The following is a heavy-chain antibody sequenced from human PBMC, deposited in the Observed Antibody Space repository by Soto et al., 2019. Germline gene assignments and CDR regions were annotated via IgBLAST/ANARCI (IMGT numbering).Heavy chain of an antibody. CDR3: AKDRGSGWPFDY. J-gene: IGHJ4*02. V-gene: IGHV3-30*18. Sequence: PGGSLRLSCAASGFTFSSYGMHWVRQAPGKGLEWVAVISYDGSNKYYADSVKGRFTISRDNSKNTLYLQMNSLRAEDTAVYYCAKDRGSGWPFDYWGQGTLVT. D-gene: IGHD6-19*01. CDR1: GFTFSSYG. CDR2: ISYDGSNK.